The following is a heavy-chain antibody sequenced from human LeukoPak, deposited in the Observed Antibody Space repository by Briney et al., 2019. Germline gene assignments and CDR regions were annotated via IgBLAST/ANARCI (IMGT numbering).Heavy chain of an antibody. Sequence: SQTLSLTCAISGDSVSSNSAVCNWIRQSPSRGLEWLGRTYYRSKWYNDYAVSVKSRITINPDTSKNQFSLQLNSVTPEDTAVYYCARDTGTAISTFDIWGQGTMVTVSS. D-gene: IGHD2-21*02. CDR1: GDSVSSNSAV. CDR2: TYYRSKWYN. V-gene: IGHV6-1*01. CDR3: ARDTGTAISTFDI. J-gene: IGHJ3*02.